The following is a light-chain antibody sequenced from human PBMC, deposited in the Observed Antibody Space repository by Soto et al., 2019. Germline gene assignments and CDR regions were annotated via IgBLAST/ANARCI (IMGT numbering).Light chain of an antibody. CDR1: QSVSRN. CDR3: QQYNNWPAT. CDR2: GAS. J-gene: IGKJ1*01. V-gene: IGKV3-15*01. Sequence: EIVMTQSPATLSVSPGERATLSCRASQSVSRNLAWYQQKPGQAPRLFIYGASARATGIPARFSGSGSGTEFTLTISSLQSEDFAVYYCQQYNNWPATFGQGTKVEIK.